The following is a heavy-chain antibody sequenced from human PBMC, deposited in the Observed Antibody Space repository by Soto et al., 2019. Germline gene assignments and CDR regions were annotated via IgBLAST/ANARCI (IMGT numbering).Heavy chain of an antibody. CDR2: ISGSGATT. V-gene: IGHV3-23*01. J-gene: IGHJ3*02. CDR1: GFTFSSYA. D-gene: IGHD4-17*01. CDR3: AKAANPRATVIRSGAFDI. Sequence: GGSLRLSCAASGFTFSSYAMAWVRQAPGKGLEWVSGISGSGATTYYADSVKGRFTISRDNSKNTLYLQMNSLRGEDTAVYFCAKAANPRATVIRSGAFDIWGQGTVVTVSS.